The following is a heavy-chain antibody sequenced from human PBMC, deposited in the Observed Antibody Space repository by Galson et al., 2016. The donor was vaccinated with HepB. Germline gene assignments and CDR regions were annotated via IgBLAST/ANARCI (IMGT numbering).Heavy chain of an antibody. D-gene: IGHD2-2*02. CDR2: LSYDGRNS. Sequence: SLRLSCAASGFTFSGYGMHWVRQAPGKGLEWVAVLSYDGRNSYYADSVKGRFTISRDNSKNTLFLQMDSLRPEDTAVYYCARSAHTPYQLLYAGGYGMDVWGQGATVTVSS. CDR3: ARSAHTPYQLLYAGGYGMDV. CDR1: GFTFSGYG. V-gene: IGHV3-30*03. J-gene: IGHJ6*02.